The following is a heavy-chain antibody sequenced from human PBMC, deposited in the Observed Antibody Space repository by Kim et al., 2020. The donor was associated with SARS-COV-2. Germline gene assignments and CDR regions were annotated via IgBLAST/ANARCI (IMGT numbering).Heavy chain of an antibody. CDR3: ALRARRVWFGEFFH. D-gene: IGHD3-10*01. V-gene: IGHV4-39*01. J-gene: IGHJ1*01. CDR1: GGSISSSSYY. CDR2: IYYSGST. Sequence: SETLSLTCTVSGGSISSSSYYWGWIRQPPGKGLEWIGSIYYSGSTYSTPSLNSRVTISVDPSQTPFSLTLSSVTAAATALSSCALRARRVWFGEFFHW.